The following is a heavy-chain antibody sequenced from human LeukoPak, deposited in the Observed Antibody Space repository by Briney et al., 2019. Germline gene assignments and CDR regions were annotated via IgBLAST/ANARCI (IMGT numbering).Heavy chain of an antibody. CDR2: ISSSSSYI. CDR3: AKDQMSSSWPAYYFDY. V-gene: IGHV3-21*04. D-gene: IGHD6-13*01. Sequence: GGSLRLSCAASGFTFSSYSMNWVRQAPGKGLEWVSSISSSSSYIYYADSVKGRFTISRDNSKNTLYLQMNSLRAEDTAVYYCAKDQMSSSWPAYYFDYWGQGTLVTVSS. J-gene: IGHJ4*02. CDR1: GFTFSSYS.